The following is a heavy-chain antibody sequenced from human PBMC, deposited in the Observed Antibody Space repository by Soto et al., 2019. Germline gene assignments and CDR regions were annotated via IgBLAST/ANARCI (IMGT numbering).Heavy chain of an antibody. J-gene: IGHJ3*02. V-gene: IGHV1-8*01. CDR1: GYTFTSYD. D-gene: IGHD2-21*02. Sequence: QVQLVQSGAEVKKPGASVKVSCKASGYTFTSYDINWVRQATGQGLEWMGWMNPNSGNTGYAQKFQGRVTMTRNTSISTAYMELSSLRSEDTAVYYCARWDHIVVVTATGQDAFDIWGQGTMVTVSS. CDR2: MNPNSGNT. CDR3: ARWDHIVVVTATGQDAFDI.